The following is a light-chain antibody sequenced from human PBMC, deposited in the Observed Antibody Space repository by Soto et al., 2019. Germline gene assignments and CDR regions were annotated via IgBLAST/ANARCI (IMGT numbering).Light chain of an antibody. J-gene: IGKJ4*01. CDR1: QSISSN. CDR3: RQYNDWPPAT. CDR2: RTS. Sequence: IVMTQSPATLSVSQGERATLSCRASQSISSNLAWYQQKPAQAPRLLMFRTSSRATGFPARFSGSGSGTEFNLTLSRLQSDDFGVYYCRQYNDWPPATFGRGTKVDIK. V-gene: IGKV3-15*01.